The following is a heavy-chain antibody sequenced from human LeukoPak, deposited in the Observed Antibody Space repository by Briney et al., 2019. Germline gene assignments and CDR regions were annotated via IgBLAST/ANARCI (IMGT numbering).Heavy chain of an antibody. CDR1: GGSISIYY. Sequence: SETLSLTCTVSGGSISIYYWSWIRQPAGKGLEWIGRIYTSGSTNYNPSLKSRVTMSVDTSKNQFSLKLSSVTAADTAVYYCARGIAAAGFTNWFDPWGQGTLVTVSS. V-gene: IGHV4-4*07. J-gene: IGHJ5*02. CDR2: IYTSGST. CDR3: ARGIAAAGFTNWFDP. D-gene: IGHD6-13*01.